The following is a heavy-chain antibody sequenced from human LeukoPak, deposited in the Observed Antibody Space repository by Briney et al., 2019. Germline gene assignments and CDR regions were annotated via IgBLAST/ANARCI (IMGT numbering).Heavy chain of an antibody. V-gene: IGHV4-4*07. CDR2: INTSGNT. Sequence: SETLSLTCNVSGGSLSSHFWTWIRQPAGKGLEWIGRINTSGNTKNNPSLNSRVTMSVDTSKNQVSLKLTSVTAADTAVYYCARGGSLYGSLDYWGQGTLVTVSS. D-gene: IGHD2-8*02. CDR1: GGSLSSHF. CDR3: ARGGSLYGSLDY. J-gene: IGHJ4*02.